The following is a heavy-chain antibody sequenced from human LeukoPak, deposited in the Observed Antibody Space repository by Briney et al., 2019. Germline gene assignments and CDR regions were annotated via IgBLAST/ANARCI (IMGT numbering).Heavy chain of an antibody. CDR3: ARGWYRLFQD. CDR1: GYTFTNYF. V-gene: IGHV1-46*01. D-gene: IGHD6-13*01. J-gene: IGHJ1*01. Sequence: ASVKVSCKAPGYTFTNYFMHWVRQAPGQGLEWMGIINPAGGGTSYAQKFQGRVTMTRDTSTSTVYMELSSLRSEDTAVYYCARGWYRLFQDWGQGTLVTVSS. CDR2: INPAGGGT.